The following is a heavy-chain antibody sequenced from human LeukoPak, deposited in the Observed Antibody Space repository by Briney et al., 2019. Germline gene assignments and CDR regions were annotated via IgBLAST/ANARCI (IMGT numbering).Heavy chain of an antibody. CDR3: TRGMDHINYAWFDP. Sequence: PGGSLRLSCAASGFSFSDFGMGWVRQAPGKRLEWVSSIFGSRDSISYANSVKGRFTISRDNVENSLYLQMDSLRVEDTAVYYCTRGMDHINYAWFDPWGQGTLVIVSS. D-gene: IGHD4-11*01. V-gene: IGHV3-21*06. J-gene: IGHJ5*02. CDR1: GFSFSDFG. CDR2: IFGSRDSI.